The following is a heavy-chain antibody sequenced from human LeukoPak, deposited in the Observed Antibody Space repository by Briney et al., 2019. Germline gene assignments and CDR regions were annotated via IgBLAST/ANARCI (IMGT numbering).Heavy chain of an antibody. CDR2: IYHSGST. D-gene: IGHD5-18*01. Sequence: SETLSLTCTVSGYSISSGYYWGWIRQPPGKGLEWIGSIYHSGSTYYNPSLKSRVTISVDTSKNQFSLKLSSVTAADTAVYYCARQSGYSYDQHYYFDYWGQGTLVTVSS. J-gene: IGHJ4*02. CDR3: ARQSGYSYDQHYYFDY. CDR1: GYSISSGYY. V-gene: IGHV4-38-2*02.